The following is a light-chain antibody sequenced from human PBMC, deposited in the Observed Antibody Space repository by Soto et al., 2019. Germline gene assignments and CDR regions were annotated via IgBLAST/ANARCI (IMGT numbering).Light chain of an antibody. Sequence: DIQMTQSASTLSASVGDRFTITFRSSQSISSWLAWYQQKQGKAPKLLIYAASTLQSGVPSRFSGSGSGTEFTLTISSLQPDDFATYYCQQYNSYSPTWTFGQGTKVDIK. J-gene: IGKJ1*01. CDR3: QQYNSYSPTWT. V-gene: IGKV1-5*01. CDR2: AAS. CDR1: QSISSW.